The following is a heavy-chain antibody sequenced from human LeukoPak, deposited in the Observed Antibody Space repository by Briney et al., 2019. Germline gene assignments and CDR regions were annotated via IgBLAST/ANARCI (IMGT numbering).Heavy chain of an antibody. D-gene: IGHD1-26*01. CDR3: TRDGESGSYFDY. CDR2: IRSKAYGGTT. Sequence: GGSLRLSCTASGFTFGDYAVSWVRQAPGKGLEWVGFIRSKAYGGTTEYAASVKGRFTISRDDSKSIAYLQMNSLKTEDTAVYYCTRDGESGSYFDYWGQGTLVTVSS. J-gene: IGHJ4*02. V-gene: IGHV3-49*04. CDR1: GFTFGDYA.